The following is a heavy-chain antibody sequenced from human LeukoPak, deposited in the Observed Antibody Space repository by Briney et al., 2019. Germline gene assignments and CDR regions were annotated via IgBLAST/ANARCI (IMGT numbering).Heavy chain of an antibody. Sequence: SVKVSCKASGGTYSSYAISWVRQAPGQGLEWMGRIIPILGIANYAQKFQGRVTITADKSTSTAYMELSSLRSEDTAVYYCARVPNSSSWYSIDYWGQGTLVTVSS. CDR1: GGTYSSYA. CDR2: IIPILGIA. V-gene: IGHV1-69*04. J-gene: IGHJ4*02. CDR3: ARVPNSSSWYSIDY. D-gene: IGHD6-13*01.